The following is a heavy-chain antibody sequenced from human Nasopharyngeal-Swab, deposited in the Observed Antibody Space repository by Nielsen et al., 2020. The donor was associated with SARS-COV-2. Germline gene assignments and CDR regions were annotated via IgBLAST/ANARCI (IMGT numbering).Heavy chain of an antibody. CDR2: IYRYGDT. J-gene: IGHJ5*02. D-gene: IGHD2-21*01. V-gene: IGHV4-39*01. CDR1: GGSISSSTYY. CDR3: ARLGVVIPAAISGP. Sequence: SETLSLTCSASGGSISSSTYYWGWIRQPPGKALEYIGAIYRYGDTYYNPSLKSRVTISVDTSKNQFSLTLTSVTAADTAVYFCARLGVVIPAAISGPWGQGTLVAVSS.